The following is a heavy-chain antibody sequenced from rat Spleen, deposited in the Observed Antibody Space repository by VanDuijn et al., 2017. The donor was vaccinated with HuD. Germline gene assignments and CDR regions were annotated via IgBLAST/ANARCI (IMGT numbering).Heavy chain of an antibody. D-gene: IGHD4-3*01. CDR1: GFTFSDYY. V-gene: IGHV5-25*01. CDR2: ISPSGGRT. J-gene: IGHJ4*01. CDR3: ARGTTIRGYVLDA. Sequence: EVQLVESDGGLVRPGRSLKLSCAASGFTFSDYYMAWVRQAPTEGLEWVASISPSGGRTYYRDSVKGRITISRDDARRLLYLQKDSLRSEDTATYYCARGTTIRGYVLDAWGQGASVTVSS.